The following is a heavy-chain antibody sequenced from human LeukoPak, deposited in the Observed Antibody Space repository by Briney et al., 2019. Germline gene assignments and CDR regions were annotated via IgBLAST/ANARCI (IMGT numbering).Heavy chain of an antibody. CDR3: ARGSPWPN. CDR2: INSDGINT. J-gene: IGHJ4*02. CDR1: GFTFSNYW. D-gene: IGHD1-26*01. V-gene: IGHV3-74*01. Sequence: PGGSLRLSCAASGFTFSNYWMHWVREAPGKGLVWVSRINSDGINTSYADSVKGRFTISRDNAKNTLNLQMNSLRAEDTAVYYCARGSPWPNWGQGTLVTVSS.